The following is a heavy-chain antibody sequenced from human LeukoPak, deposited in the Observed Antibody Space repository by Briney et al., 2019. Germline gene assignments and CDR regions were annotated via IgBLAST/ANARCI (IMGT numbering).Heavy chain of an antibody. Sequence: GGSLRLSCAASGFTFSSYAMSWVRQAPGKGLEWVSAISGSGGSTYYADSVKGRFTISRDNSRNTLYLQMNSLRAEDTAVYYCAKDSGYSSSWYVFDYYYGMDVWGQGTTVTVS. CDR2: ISGSGGST. V-gene: IGHV3-23*01. J-gene: IGHJ6*02. CDR3: AKDSGYSSSWYVFDYYYGMDV. D-gene: IGHD6-13*01. CDR1: GFTFSSYA.